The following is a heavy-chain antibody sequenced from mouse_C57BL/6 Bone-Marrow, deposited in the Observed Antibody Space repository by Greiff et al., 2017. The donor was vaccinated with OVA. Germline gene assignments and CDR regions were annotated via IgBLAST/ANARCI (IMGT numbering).Heavy chain of an antibody. CDR3: TTLAYYSNYWYFDV. V-gene: IGHV14-4*01. D-gene: IGHD2-5*01. CDR2: IDPENGDT. J-gene: IGHJ1*03. Sequence: VQLQQSGAELVRPGASVKLSCTASGFNIKDDYMHWVKQRPEQGLEWIGWIDPENGDTDYASKFQGKATITADTSSNTAYLQLSSLTSEDTAVYYCTTLAYYSNYWYFDVWGTGTTVTVSS. CDR1: GFNIKDDY.